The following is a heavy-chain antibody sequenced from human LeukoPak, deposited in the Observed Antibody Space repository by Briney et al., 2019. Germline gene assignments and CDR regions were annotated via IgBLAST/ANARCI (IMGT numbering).Heavy chain of an antibody. CDR1: GFTFSSYA. D-gene: IGHD6-13*01. CDR3: AKDPRDSGSWQTWFDP. CDR2: ISGSGGST. V-gene: IGHV3-23*01. Sequence: GGSLRLSCAASGFTFSSYAMSWVRQAPGKGLEWVSAISGSGGSTYYADSVKGRFTISRDNSKNTLYLQMNSLRAEDTAVYYCAKDPRDSGSWQTWFDPWGQGTLVTVSS. J-gene: IGHJ5*02.